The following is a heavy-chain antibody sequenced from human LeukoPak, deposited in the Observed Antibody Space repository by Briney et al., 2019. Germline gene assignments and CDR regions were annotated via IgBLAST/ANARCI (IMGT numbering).Heavy chain of an antibody. CDR2: INPSGNST. V-gene: IGHV1-46*01. J-gene: IGHJ4*02. CDR1: GYSFTNYY. Sequence: GVSVKVSCKTSGYSFTNYYTHWVRQAPGQGLEWMGIINPSGNSTRYAQIFQDRITMTRDTPTSTVYMELSSLRSEDTAVYYCARGYSSGYRIDYWGQGTLVTVSS. D-gene: IGHD6-19*01. CDR3: ARGYSSGYRIDY.